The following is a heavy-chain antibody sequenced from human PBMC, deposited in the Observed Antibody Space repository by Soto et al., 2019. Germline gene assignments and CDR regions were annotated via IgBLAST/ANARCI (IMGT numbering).Heavy chain of an antibody. V-gene: IGHV2-5*01. Sequence: QITLKESGPTLVKPTQTLTLTCTFSGFSLSTSGGGVGWIRQPPGKALEWLALIYWNDDKRYSPSLKSRLTITKDTSKHQVVLTMTNMDPVDTATYYCAHIDVDMVRGAINFDYWGQGTLVTVSS. CDR3: AHIDVDMVRGAINFDY. CDR1: GFSLSTSGGG. J-gene: IGHJ4*02. CDR2: IYWNDDK. D-gene: IGHD3-10*01.